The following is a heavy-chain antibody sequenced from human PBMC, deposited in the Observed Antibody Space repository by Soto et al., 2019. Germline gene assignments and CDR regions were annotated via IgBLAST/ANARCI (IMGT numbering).Heavy chain of an antibody. CDR1: GYTFTSYG. CDR3: ARDLGDIVVVPAATDDAFDI. J-gene: IGHJ3*02. D-gene: IGHD2-2*01. CDR2: ISAYNGNT. V-gene: IGHV1-18*01. Sequence: ASVKVSCKASGYTFTSYGISWVRQAPRQGLEWMGWISAYNGNTNYAQKLQGRVTMTTDTSTSTAYMELRSLRSDDTAVYYCARDLGDIVVVPAATDDAFDIWGQGTMVTVSS.